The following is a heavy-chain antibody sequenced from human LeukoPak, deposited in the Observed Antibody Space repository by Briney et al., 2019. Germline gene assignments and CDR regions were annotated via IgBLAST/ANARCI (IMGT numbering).Heavy chain of an antibody. J-gene: IGHJ4*02. Sequence: GGSLRLSCAASGFTFSSYSMNWVRQAPGKGLEWASSISSSSSYIYYADSVKGRFTISRDNAKNSLYLQMNSLRAEDTAVYYCARDLGPYYDFWSGYFDPAYYFDYWGQGTLVTVSS. CDR2: ISSSSSYI. V-gene: IGHV3-21*01. D-gene: IGHD3-3*01. CDR1: GFTFSSYS. CDR3: ARDLGPYYDFWSGYFDPAYYFDY.